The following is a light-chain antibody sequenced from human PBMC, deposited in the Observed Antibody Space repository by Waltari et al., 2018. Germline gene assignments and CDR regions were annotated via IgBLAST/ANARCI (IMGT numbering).Light chain of an antibody. J-gene: IGKJ1*01. CDR3: HQYDRSPWT. Sequence: ENVLTQSPGTLSLSPGERATLPCRASQSIGNNYLAWYQQKPGQAPRLLIYAASIRATGIPDRFSGSGSGTDFTLTISRLEPEDFAVFYCHQYDRSPWTFGQGTKVEIK. CDR2: AAS. V-gene: IGKV3-20*01. CDR1: QSIGNNY.